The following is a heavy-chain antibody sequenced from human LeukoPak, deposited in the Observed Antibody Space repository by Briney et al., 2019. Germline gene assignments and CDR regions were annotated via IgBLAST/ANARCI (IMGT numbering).Heavy chain of an antibody. D-gene: IGHD4-23*01. J-gene: IGHJ3*02. Sequence: PSETLSLTCTVSGGPISSYYWSWIRQPAGKGLEWIGRIYTSGSTNYNPSLKSRVTMSVDTSKNQFSLKLSSVTAADTAVYYCARDFSPTVVTRDAFDIWGQGTMVTVSS. CDR2: IYTSGST. CDR1: GGPISSYY. CDR3: ARDFSPTVVTRDAFDI. V-gene: IGHV4-4*07.